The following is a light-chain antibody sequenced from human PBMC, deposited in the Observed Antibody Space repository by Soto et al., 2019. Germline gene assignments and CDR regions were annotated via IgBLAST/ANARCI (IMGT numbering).Light chain of an antibody. Sequence: CRASHNIDTYLNWYQQKPGKAPILLIYAASSLQSGVPSRFSVRGSGTDITLAISSLQPEDLASYYSRVPYRPPRAFPRGTKVDIK. V-gene: IGKV1-39*01. J-gene: IGKJ1*01. CDR2: AAS. CDR3: RVPYRPPRA. CDR1: HNIDTY.